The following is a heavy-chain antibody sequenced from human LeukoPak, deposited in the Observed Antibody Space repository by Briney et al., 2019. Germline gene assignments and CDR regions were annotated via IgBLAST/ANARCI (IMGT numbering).Heavy chain of an antibody. Sequence: ASVKVSCKASGYTFTAYYMHWVRQAPGQGPEWMGWINPNSGGTNYAQKFQGRVTMTRDTSISTAYMELSSLRSDDTAVYYCARVFVGFGESLDSWGQGTLVTVSS. CDR3: ARVFVGFGESLDS. CDR1: GYTFTAYY. CDR2: INPNSGGT. V-gene: IGHV1-2*02. J-gene: IGHJ4*02. D-gene: IGHD3-10*01.